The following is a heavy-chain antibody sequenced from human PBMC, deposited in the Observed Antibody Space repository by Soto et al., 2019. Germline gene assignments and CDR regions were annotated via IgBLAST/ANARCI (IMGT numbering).Heavy chain of an antibody. D-gene: IGHD1-26*01. J-gene: IGHJ6*02. CDR1: GFTFSSYG. Sequence: GGSLRLSCAASGFTFSSYGMHWVRQAPGKGLEWVAVIWYDGSNKYYADSVKGRFTISRDNSKNTLYLQMNSLRAEDTAVYYCARVAQWGGRDYYYGMDVWGQGTTVTVSS. CDR2: IWYDGSNK. V-gene: IGHV3-33*01. CDR3: ARVAQWGGRDYYYGMDV.